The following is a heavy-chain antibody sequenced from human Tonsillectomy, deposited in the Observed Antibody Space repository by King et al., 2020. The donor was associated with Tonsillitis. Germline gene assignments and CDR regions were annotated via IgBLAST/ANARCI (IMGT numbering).Heavy chain of an antibody. V-gene: IGHV3-30*04. J-gene: IGHJ3*02. CDR3: AREGGITAERGAFDI. D-gene: IGHD7-27*01. CDR2: MSFDGSFK. CDR1: GFTFSSYN. Sequence: VQLVESGGGVVQPGRSLRLSCAASGFTFSSYNMHWVRQAAGKGLEWVAVMSFDGSFKYHADPVKGRFTISRDNSKNTLSLQMNRMRTEDTAVYYCAREGGITAERGAFDIWGQGTMVTVSS.